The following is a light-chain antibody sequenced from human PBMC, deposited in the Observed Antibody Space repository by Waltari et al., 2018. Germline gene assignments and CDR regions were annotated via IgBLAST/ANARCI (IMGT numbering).Light chain of an antibody. Sequence: SYALTQAPSLSVFPEQTVSLMCPGDNSGQKYAYWYQQSPGQSPILVIYQDNKRPSGIPERFSGSNSGNTATLTISGTQVMDEAVYYCQAWDNNSVLFGGGTKLTVL. J-gene: IGLJ2*01. CDR2: QDN. CDR1: NSGQKY. CDR3: QAWDNNSVL. V-gene: IGLV3-1*01.